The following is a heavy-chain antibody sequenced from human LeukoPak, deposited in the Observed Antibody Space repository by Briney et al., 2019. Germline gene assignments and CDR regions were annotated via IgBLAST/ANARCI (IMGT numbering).Heavy chain of an antibody. CDR2: MNPNSGNT. Sequence: ASVKVSCKASGYTFTSYDINWVRQATGQGLEWMGWMNPNSGNTGYAQKFQGRVTMTRNTSISTAYMELSSLRSEDTAVYYCARGSGNYDFWSGPYYYYMDVWGKGTTVTASS. J-gene: IGHJ6*03. D-gene: IGHD3-3*01. CDR1: GYTFTSYD. V-gene: IGHV1-8*01. CDR3: ARGSGNYDFWSGPYYYYMDV.